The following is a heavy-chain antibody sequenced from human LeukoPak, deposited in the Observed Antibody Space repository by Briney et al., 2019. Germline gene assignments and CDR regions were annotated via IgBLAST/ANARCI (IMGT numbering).Heavy chain of an antibody. CDR3: ARDFSSTSCYLCNWYFDL. CDR1: GGSISSGGYY. CDR2: IYTSGST. J-gene: IGHJ2*01. V-gene: IGHV4-61*02. D-gene: IGHD2-2*01. Sequence: SETLSLTCTVSGGSISSGGYYWSWIRQPAGKGLEWIGRIYTSGSTNYNPSLKGRVTISVDTSKNQFSLKLSSVTAADTAVYYCARDFSSTSCYLCNWYFDLWGRGTLVTVSS.